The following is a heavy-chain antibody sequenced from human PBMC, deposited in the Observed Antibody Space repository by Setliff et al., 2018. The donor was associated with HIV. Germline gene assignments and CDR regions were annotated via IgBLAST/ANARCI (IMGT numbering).Heavy chain of an antibody. D-gene: IGHD5-18*01. CDR1: GFTFDDYT. CDR2: ISWDGGST. V-gene: IGHV3-43*01. J-gene: IGHJ6*03. CDR3: AKDSTAMALAGYYMDV. Sequence: GGSLILSCAASGFTFDDYTMHWVRQAPGKGLEWVSLISWDGGSTYYADSVKGRFTISRDNSKNSLYLQMNSLRTEDTALYYCAKDSTAMALAGYYMDVWGKGTTVTVSS.